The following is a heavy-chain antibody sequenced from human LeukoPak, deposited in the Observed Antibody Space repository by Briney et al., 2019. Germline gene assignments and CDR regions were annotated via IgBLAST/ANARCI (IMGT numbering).Heavy chain of an antibody. Sequence: SETLSLTCTVSGGSISSYYWSWIRQPPGKGLEWIGYIYYSGSTNYNPSLKSRVTISVDTSKNQFSLKLSSVTAADTAVYYCARQVATKGEWAFDVWGQGTMVTVSS. J-gene: IGHJ3*01. V-gene: IGHV4-59*01. CDR2: IYYSGST. CDR1: GGSISSYY. CDR3: ARQVATKGEWAFDV. D-gene: IGHD5-12*01.